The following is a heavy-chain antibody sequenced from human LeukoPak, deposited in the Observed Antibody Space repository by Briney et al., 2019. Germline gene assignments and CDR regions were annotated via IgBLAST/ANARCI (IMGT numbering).Heavy chain of an antibody. D-gene: IGHD1-26*01. CDR2: IYKKDKGYATAT. CDR3: TRDSGTYNWFDP. V-gene: IGHV3-73*01. CDR1: GFTYSGSP. Sequence: GGSVRLSCAASGFTYSGSPIHRLRPSYGKGLVWVGQIYKKDKGYATATAYAASVKGRFTISRDDSINTAYLQMKSLKTEDTALYYCTRDSGTYNWFDPWGQGTLVTVSS. J-gene: IGHJ5*02.